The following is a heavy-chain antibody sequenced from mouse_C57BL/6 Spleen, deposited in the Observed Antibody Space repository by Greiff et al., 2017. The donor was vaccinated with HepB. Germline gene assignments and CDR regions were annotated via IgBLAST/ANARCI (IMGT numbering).Heavy chain of an antibody. V-gene: IGHV1-80*01. J-gene: IGHJ3*01. CDR2: IYPGDGDT. Sequence: QVQLQQSGAELVKPGASVKISCKASGYAFSSYWMNWVKQRPGKGLEWIGQIYPGDGDTNYNGKFKGKATLTADKSSSTAYMQLSSLTSEDSAVYFCARSLDVTPLAVFAYWGQGTLVTVSA. CDR3: ARSLDVTPLAVFAY. CDR1: GYAFSSYW. D-gene: IGHD2-13*01.